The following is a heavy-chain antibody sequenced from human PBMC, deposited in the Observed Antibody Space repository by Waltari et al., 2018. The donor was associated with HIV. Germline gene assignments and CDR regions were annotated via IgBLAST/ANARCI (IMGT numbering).Heavy chain of an antibody. CDR2: YDPEDGEM. CDR3: TTYRNWNGDYNGMDV. V-gene: IGHV1-24*01. CDR1: GFRFSDVS. J-gene: IGHJ6*02. D-gene: IGHD1-20*01. Sequence: QVQVVQSGAAVKKPGASVKVSCKVSGFRFSDVSLAWVRQAPGKGREWVGSYDPEDGEMVYEQKLQGRVSMTEDTSSDTAYMELSSLRSEDTAVYYCTTYRNWNGDYNGMDVWGQGTTVTVSS.